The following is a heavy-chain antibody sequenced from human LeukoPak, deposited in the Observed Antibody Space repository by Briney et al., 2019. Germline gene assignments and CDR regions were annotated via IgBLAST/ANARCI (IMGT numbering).Heavy chain of an antibody. J-gene: IGHJ6*02. CDR3: ARAYVTVAGPYYYYGMDV. CDR1: GGSISSYY. V-gene: IGHV4-59*12. Sequence: PSETLSLTCTVSGGSISSYYWSWIRQPPGKGLEWIGYIYYSGSTNYNPSLKSRVTMSVDTSKNQFSLKLSSVTAADTAVYYCARAYVTVAGPYYYYGMDVWGQGTTVTVSS. CDR2: IYYSGST. D-gene: IGHD6-19*01.